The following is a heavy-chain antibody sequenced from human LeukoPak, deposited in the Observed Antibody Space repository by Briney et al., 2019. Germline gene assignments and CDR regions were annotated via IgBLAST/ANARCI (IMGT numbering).Heavy chain of an antibody. CDR2: IWNDGSKK. D-gene: IGHD4-17*01. J-gene: IGHJ4*02. CDR1: GFIFSSYG. Sequence: GGFLRLSCAASGFIFSSYGMHWVRQAPGKGLEWMAVIWNDGSKKYYADSVKGRFTISRDNSKNTMYLQMNSLRAEDTAVYFCARDDYGDYYIDYWGQGTLVTVSS. CDR3: ARDDYGDYYIDY. V-gene: IGHV3-33*01.